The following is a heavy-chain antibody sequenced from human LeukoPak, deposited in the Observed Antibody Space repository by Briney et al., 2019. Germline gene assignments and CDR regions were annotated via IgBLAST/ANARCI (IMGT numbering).Heavy chain of an antibody. V-gene: IGHV3-30*02. J-gene: IGHJ4*02. CDR3: AKGYGYYFDY. Sequence: GGSLRLSCAASGFTFSGYGIHWVRQAPGKGLEWVAFIRSDGSKEFYADSVKGRFTISRDNSKKTLYLQVNSLRVEDTAVYYCAKGYGYYFDYWGQGTLVIVSS. CDR1: GFTFSGYG. D-gene: IGHD5-18*01. CDR2: IRSDGSKE.